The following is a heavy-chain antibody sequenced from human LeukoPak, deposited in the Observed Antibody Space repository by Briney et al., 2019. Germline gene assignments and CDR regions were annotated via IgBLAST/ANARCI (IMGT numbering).Heavy chain of an antibody. D-gene: IGHD6-13*01. J-gene: IGHJ6*03. CDR3: AKDGKAAGYYYYYYMDV. V-gene: IGHV3-43D*03. CDR2: ISWDGGST. CDR1: GFTFDDYA. Sequence: PGGSLRLSCAASGFTFDDYAMHWVRQAPGKGLEWVSLISWDGGSTYYADSVKGRFTISRDNSKNSLYLQMNSLRAEDTALYYCAKDGKAAGYYYYYYMDVWGKGTTVTVSS.